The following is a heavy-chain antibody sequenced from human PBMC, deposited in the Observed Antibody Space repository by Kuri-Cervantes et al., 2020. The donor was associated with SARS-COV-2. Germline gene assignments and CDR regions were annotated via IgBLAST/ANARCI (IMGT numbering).Heavy chain of an antibody. CDR2: TYTAGSDT. V-gene: IGHV5-51*01. D-gene: IGHD4-11*01. Sequence: GESLRLSCEGSGYSFTNYWIGCVRQMPGKGLEWRGFTYTAGSDTRYRPSFQGPVTISADKSTGTAYLQFSSLRASDSAICYGARLQYGDDTRHLRIFFDYWGQGTLVTVSS. CDR1: GYSFTNYW. J-gene: IGHJ4*02. CDR3: ARLQYGDDTRHLRIFFDY.